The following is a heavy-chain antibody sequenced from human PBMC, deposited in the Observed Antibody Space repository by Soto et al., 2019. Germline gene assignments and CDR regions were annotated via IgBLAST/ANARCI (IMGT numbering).Heavy chain of an antibody. CDR1: GGSISSYY. Sequence: ASETLSLTCTVSGGSISSYYWSWIRQPPGKGLEWIGYIYYSGSTNYNPSLKSRVTISVDTSKNQFSLKLSSVTAADTAVYYCARVLRSSAMPIDYWGQGTLVTVSS. J-gene: IGHJ4*02. D-gene: IGHD2-2*01. CDR2: IYYSGST. V-gene: IGHV4-59*01. CDR3: ARVLRSSAMPIDY.